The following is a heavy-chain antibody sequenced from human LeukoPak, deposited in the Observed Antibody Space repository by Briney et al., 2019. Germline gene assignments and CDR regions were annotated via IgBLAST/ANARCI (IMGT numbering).Heavy chain of an antibody. CDR2: IYTSGST. J-gene: IGHJ3*02. CDR3: ATVLLYDAFDI. V-gene: IGHV4-4*07. Sequence: SETLSLTCTVSGGSISSYYWSWIRQPAGKGLEWIGRIYTSGSTNYNPSLKSRVTMSVDTSKNHFSLKLTSVTAADTAVYYCATVLLYDAFDIWGQGTLVTVSS. D-gene: IGHD2-21*01. CDR1: GGSISSYY.